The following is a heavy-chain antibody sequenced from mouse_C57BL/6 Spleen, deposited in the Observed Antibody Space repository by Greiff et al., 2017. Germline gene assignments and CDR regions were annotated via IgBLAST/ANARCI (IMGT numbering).Heavy chain of an antibody. V-gene: IGHV1-55*01. D-gene: IGHD2-14*01. CDR2: IYPGSGST. CDR1: GYTFTSYW. CDR3: ARALYYRDAMDY. Sequence: VQLQQPGAELVKPGASVKMSCKASGYTFTSYWITWVKPRPGQGLEWIGDIYPGSGSTNYNEKFKSKATLTVDTSSSTAYMQLSSLTSEDSAVYYCARALYYRDAMDYWGQGTSVTVSS. J-gene: IGHJ4*01.